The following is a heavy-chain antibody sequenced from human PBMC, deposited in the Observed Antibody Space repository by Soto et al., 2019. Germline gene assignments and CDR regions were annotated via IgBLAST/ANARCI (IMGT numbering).Heavy chain of an antibody. J-gene: IGHJ4*02. CDR1: GFTFSSYA. CDR3: ATSYYGYYAEDTDY. D-gene: IGHD4-17*01. V-gene: IGHV3-30-3*01. Sequence: QVQLVESGGGVVQPGRSLRLSCAASGFTFSSYAMHWVRPAPGKGLEWVAVISYDGSNKYYADSVKGRFTISRDNSKNSLYLQMNSLRAENTAVYYCATSYYGYYAEDTDYWGQGTLVTVSA. CDR2: ISYDGSNK.